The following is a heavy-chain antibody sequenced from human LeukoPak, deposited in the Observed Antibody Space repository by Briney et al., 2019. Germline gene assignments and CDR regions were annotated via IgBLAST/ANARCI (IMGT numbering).Heavy chain of an antibody. J-gene: IGHJ4*02. CDR3: AKRGPGSPESGKYYFDY. CDR1: GFTFSSYG. D-gene: IGHD3-10*01. Sequence: GGTLRLSCAASGFTFSSYGMSWVRQAPGKGLEWVSAISGSAARTFYADSVKGRFTISRDNSKNTLSLQMNSLRAEDTAVYYCAKRGPGSPESGKYYFDYWGQGTLVTVSS. V-gene: IGHV3-23*01. CDR2: ISGSAART.